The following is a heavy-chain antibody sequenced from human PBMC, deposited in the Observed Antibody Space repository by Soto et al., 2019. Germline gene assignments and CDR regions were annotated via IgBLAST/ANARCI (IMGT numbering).Heavy chain of an antibody. CDR1: GFTVSNNH. J-gene: IGHJ4*02. CDR2: VHGGGST. Sequence: VQLVESGGGLIQPGGSLRLSCAASGFTVSNNHRTWVRQATEKGLELVSFVHGGGSTSYADSVKGRFTISRDNSKNTLYLQMDSLRAQDTAIYYCAGRLTTAASLDYWGRGTLVTVSS. V-gene: IGHV3-53*01. CDR3: AGRLTTAASLDY. D-gene: IGHD3-16*01.